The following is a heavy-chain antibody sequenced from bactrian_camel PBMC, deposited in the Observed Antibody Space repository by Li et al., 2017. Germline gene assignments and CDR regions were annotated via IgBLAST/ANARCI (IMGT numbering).Heavy chain of an antibody. Sequence: YAESVKGRFTISKDNAKNTLYLQMNSLKPEDTAMYYCAAATVWYPSAWYVMKWSMMSAYKYWGQGTQVTVS. D-gene: IGHD6*01. V-gene: IGHV3-2*01. J-gene: IGHJ4*01. CDR3: AAATVWYPSAWYVMKWSMMSAYKY.